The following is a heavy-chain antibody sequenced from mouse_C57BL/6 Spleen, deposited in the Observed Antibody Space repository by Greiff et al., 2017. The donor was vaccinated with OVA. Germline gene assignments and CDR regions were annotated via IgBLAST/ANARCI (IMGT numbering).Heavy chain of an antibody. V-gene: IGHV3-6*01. D-gene: IGHD1-1*01. CDR2: ISYDGSN. CDR1: GYSITSGYY. CDR3: ARGRDYGSSYLDY. J-gene: IGHJ2*01. Sequence: EVQLQESGPGLVKPSQSLSLTCSVTGYSITSGYYWNWIRQFPGNKLEWMGYISYDGSNNYNPSLKNRISITRDTSKNQFFLKLNSVTTEDTATYYCARGRDYGSSYLDYWGQGTTLTVSS.